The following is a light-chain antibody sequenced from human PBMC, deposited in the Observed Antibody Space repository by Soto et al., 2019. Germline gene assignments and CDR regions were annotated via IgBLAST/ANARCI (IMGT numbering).Light chain of an antibody. V-gene: IGLV2-14*01. CDR1: FNDVGGYNY. J-gene: IGLJ1*01. Sequence: QSALTQPPSASGSPGQSVTISCTGTFNDVGGYNYVSWYQQHPGKAPKVIIYEVSDRPSGISSRFSGSKSGNTASLTISGLQTEDEADYYCSSYTSSSTLFGTGTKVTVL. CDR3: SSYTSSSTL. CDR2: EVS.